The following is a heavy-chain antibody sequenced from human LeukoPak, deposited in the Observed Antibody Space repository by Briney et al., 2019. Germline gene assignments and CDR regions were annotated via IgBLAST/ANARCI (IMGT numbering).Heavy chain of an antibody. V-gene: IGHV1-46*01. CDR1: GYTFTTYY. J-gene: IGHJ4*02. Sequence: ASVKISCKASGYTFTTYYLHWVRQAPGQGLEWMGIINPNAGDTGYARKFLGRVTMTRDTSTSTVYMELSSLRSEDTAVYYCARGEGYRVGAWWYFDYWGQGTLVTVSS. D-gene: IGHD1-26*01. CDR3: ARGEGYRVGAWWYFDY. CDR2: INPNAGDT.